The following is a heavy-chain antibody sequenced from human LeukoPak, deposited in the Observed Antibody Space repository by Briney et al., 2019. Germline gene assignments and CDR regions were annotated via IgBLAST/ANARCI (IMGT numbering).Heavy chain of an antibody. CDR3: ARQGGYYYGSGSYECLDY. D-gene: IGHD3-10*01. Sequence: SETLSLTCTVSGGSISSSSHYWGWIRQPPGKGLEWIGSIYYSGSTYYNPSLKSRVTISVDTSKNQFSLKLSSVTAADTAVYYCARQGGYYYGSGSYECLDYWGQGTLVTVSS. J-gene: IGHJ4*02. CDR1: GGSISSSSHY. V-gene: IGHV4-39*01. CDR2: IYYSGST.